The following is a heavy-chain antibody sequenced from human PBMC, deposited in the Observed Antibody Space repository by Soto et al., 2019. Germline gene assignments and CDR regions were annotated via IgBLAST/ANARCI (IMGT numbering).Heavy chain of an antibody. CDR3: AHRPPSSRSSANWFDP. J-gene: IGHJ5*02. Sequence: QITLKESGPTLVKPTQPLTLTCTFSGFSLSTSGVGVGWIRQPPGKALEWLALIYWDDDKRYSPSLKSRLNITKDTSKNQVVLTTTNMDPVDTATYYCAHRPPSSRSSANWFDPWGQGTLVTVSS. CDR1: GFSLSTSGVG. V-gene: IGHV2-5*02. D-gene: IGHD6-13*01. CDR2: IYWDDDK.